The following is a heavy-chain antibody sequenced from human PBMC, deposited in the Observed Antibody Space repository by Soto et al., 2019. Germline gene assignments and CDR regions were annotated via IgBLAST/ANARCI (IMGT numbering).Heavy chain of an antibody. J-gene: IGHJ4*02. CDR2: INTGNGNT. V-gene: IGHV1-3*04. CDR1: GYTFTSYA. D-gene: IGHD3-22*01. CDR3: ARSHQPYYYDSSGSIDY. Sequence: ASVKVSCKASGYTFTSYAMHWVRQAPGQSLEWMGWINTGNGNTKYSQKFQGRVTITRDTSATTAYMELSSLRSEDTAMYYCARSHQPYYYDSSGSIDYWGQGTLVTVSS.